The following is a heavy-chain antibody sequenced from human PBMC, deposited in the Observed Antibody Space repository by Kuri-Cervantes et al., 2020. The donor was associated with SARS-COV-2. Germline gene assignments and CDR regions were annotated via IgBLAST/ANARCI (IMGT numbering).Heavy chain of an antibody. CDR2: IYYTGNT. Sequence: SETLSLTCSVSGGSVRNSSHYWGWIRQPPGKGLEWIGNIYYTGNTYPNPSLESRVTISVDTSKNQFSLRLTSVTAADTALYFCARVEIVTNVRGVHNWFDPWGQGTLVTVSS. CDR1: GGSVRNSSHY. J-gene: IGHJ5*02. V-gene: IGHV4-39*07. CDR3: ARVEIVTNVRGVHNWFDP. D-gene: IGHD3-10*01.